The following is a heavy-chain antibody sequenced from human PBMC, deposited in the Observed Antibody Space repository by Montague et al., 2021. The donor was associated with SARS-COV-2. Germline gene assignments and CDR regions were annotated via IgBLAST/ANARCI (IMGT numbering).Heavy chain of an antibody. CDR2: VYYNGDT. CDR1: GGSTASHY. J-gene: IGHJ3*01. Sequence: SETLSLTCTVSGGSTASHYWNWSRQSPGKRPEGMGDVYYNGDTKNNPSLQSRVTSSIDTSENQFSLRRNSVTAADTSVYFCARGSAFAPWGQGRLVTVSS. CDR3: ARGSAFAP. V-gene: IGHV4-59*08. D-gene: IGHD3-16*01.